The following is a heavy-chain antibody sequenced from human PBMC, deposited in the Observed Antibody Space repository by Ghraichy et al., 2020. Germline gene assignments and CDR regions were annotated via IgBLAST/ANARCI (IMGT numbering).Heavy chain of an antibody. V-gene: IGHV1-3*01. CDR2: INAGDGKV. CDR1: GYTFPSHA. Sequence: ASVKVSCKASGYTFPSHAIHWVRQAPGQRLEWMGWINAGDGKVKYSEKLKGRVTITRDTSASTAYMEVSRLTSEDTAIYYCARSDPPHCTMNNCYAWYFDLWGRGTMVTVSS. J-gene: IGHJ2*01. CDR3: ARSDPPHCTMNNCYAWYFDL. D-gene: IGHD3-22*01.